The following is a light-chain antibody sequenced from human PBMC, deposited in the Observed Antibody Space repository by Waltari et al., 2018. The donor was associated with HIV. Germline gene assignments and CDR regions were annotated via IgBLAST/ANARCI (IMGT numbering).Light chain of an antibody. CDR3: GAWDDSLHGPL. Sequence: QSVLTQPPSASGTPGQRVTISSSASHSTIGNTHAACYQQPPGTAPQLLIYSNNQRPSGVPDRFSGSKSGTSGSLAISGLQSEDEADYYCGAWDDSLHGPLFGGGTKLTVL. J-gene: IGLJ2*01. CDR1: HSTIGNTH. V-gene: IGLV1-44*01. CDR2: SNN.